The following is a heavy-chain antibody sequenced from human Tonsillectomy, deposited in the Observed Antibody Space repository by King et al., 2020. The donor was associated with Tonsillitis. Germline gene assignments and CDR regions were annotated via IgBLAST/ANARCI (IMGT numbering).Heavy chain of an antibody. CDR3: AGEISLADAFDI. V-gene: IGHV4-59*01. Sequence: QLQESGPGLVKPSETLSLTCTVSGGSISSYYWSWIRQPPGKGLEWIGYIYYSGSTNYNPSLKSRVTMSVDTSKSQFSLKLSSVTAADTAVYYCAGEISLADAFDIWGQGTMVTVSS. J-gene: IGHJ3*02. D-gene: IGHD1-1*01. CDR2: IYYSGST. CDR1: GGSISSYY.